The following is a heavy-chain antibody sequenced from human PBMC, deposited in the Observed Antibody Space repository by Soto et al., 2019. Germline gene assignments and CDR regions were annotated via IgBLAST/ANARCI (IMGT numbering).Heavy chain of an antibody. D-gene: IGHD2-15*01. V-gene: IGHV4-39*01. CDR2: IYSGGST. J-gene: IGHJ3*01. Sequence: PSETLSLPFPVSGDSVSSSSSEWIWIRQPPWKGLQWIGSIYSGGSTYDNPSLQSRVTISVDTWKNLFSLKLRYVTTTDTATYYCARRGLMLVPLWGQGKMV. CDR1: GDSVSSSSSE. CDR3: ARRGLMLVPL.